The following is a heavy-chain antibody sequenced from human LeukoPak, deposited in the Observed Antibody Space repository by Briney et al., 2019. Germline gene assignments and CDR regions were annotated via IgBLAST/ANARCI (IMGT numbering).Heavy chain of an antibody. CDR1: GFTLSRSS. J-gene: IGHJ4*02. CDR3: ARGAPIDY. Sequence: PGGSLRLSCAASGFTLSRSSMNWVRQAPGKGLEWVSSLSDDSSYVYYADSVKGRFTISRDNAKNSLYLQMNSLRAEDTAVYYCARGAPIDYWGQGTLVTVSS. CDR2: LSDDSSYV. V-gene: IGHV3-21*01.